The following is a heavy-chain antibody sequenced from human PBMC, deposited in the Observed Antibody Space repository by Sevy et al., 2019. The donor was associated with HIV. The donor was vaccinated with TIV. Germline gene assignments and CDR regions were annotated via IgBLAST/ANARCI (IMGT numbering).Heavy chain of an antibody. D-gene: IGHD3-16*02. CDR1: GFTFSSFW. J-gene: IGHJ4*02. V-gene: IGHV3-7*01. Sequence: LSLTCVASGFTFSSFWMSWVRQAPGKGLEWVANIKQDGSEKYYVDSVKGRFTISRDNTKNSLYLQMNNLRAEDTAVYYCARRYFDSWGQGTLVTVSS. CDR2: IKQDGSEK. CDR3: ARRYFDS.